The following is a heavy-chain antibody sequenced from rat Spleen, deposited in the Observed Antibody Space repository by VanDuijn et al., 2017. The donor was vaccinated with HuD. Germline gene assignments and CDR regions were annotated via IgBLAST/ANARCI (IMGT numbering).Heavy chain of an antibody. D-gene: IGHD1-11*01. J-gene: IGHJ4*01. V-gene: IGHV3-1*01. Sequence: EVQLQESGPGLVKPSQSLSLTCSVTGYSITSNYWGWIRKFPGNKMEWMGYISYSGSTSYNPSLKSRISITRETSKNQFFLQLNSVTTEDTATYYCAREGMAYVMDAWGQGASVTVSS. CDR2: ISYSGST. CDR1: GYSITSNY. CDR3: AREGMAYVMDA.